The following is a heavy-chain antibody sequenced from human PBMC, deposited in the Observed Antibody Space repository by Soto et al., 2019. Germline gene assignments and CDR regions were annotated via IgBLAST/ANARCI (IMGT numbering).Heavy chain of an antibody. V-gene: IGHV4-59*01. J-gene: IGHJ3*02. CDR2: IYYSGST. CDR1: GVSISSYY. CDR3: ARGKSRDAFDI. Sequence: PSETLSLTCTGSGVSISSYYWSWIRQPPGKGLEWIGYIYYSGSTNYNPSLKSRVTISVDTSKNQYSLKLSSVTAADTAVYYCARGKSRDAFDIWGQGTMVTVSS.